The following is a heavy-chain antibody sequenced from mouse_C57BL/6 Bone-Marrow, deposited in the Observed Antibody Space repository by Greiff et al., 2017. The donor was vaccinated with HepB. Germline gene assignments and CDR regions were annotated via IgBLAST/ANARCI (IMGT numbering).Heavy chain of an antibody. Sequence: QVQLQQSGPELVKPGASVKISCKASGYAFSSSWMNWVKQRPGKGLEWIGRIYPGDGDTNYNGKFKGKATLTADKSSSTAYMQLSSLTSEDSAVYFCARYGNYLFDYWGQGTTLTVSS. CDR3: ARYGNYLFDY. CDR2: IYPGDGDT. D-gene: IGHD2-1*01. CDR1: GYAFSSSW. J-gene: IGHJ2*01. V-gene: IGHV1-82*01.